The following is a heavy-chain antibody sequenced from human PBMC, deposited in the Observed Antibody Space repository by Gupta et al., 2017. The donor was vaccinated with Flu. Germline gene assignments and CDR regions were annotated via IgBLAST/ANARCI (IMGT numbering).Heavy chain of an antibody. CDR2: ISYDGSSK. V-gene: IGHV3-30*18. D-gene: IGHD2-21*02. J-gene: IGHJ4*02. CDR1: GFTFSNYG. Sequence: QVQLVESGGGVVQPGRSLRLSCVASGFTFSNYGMHWFRQAPGKGLEWVAIISYDGSSKYYAESVKGRFTISRDNSKNTLYLQMNSLRADDTAFYYCVKDNRGIVVVTAIPFEYWGQGSLVTVSS. CDR3: VKDNRGIVVVTAIPFEY.